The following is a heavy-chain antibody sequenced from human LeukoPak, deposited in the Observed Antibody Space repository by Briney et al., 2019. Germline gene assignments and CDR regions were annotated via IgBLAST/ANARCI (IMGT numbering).Heavy chain of an antibody. CDR1: GYTFTGYY. V-gene: IGHV1-46*01. J-gene: IGHJ4*01. CDR2: INPSGGST. D-gene: IGHD4-17*01. CDR3: ARGIYGDYPGDY. Sequence: GASVRVSCKASGYTFTGYYMHWVRQAPGQGLEWMGIINPSGGSTTYAQKFQGRVTMTRDTSTSTVYMELSSLRSEDTAVYYCARGIYGDYPGDYWGQGTLVTVSS.